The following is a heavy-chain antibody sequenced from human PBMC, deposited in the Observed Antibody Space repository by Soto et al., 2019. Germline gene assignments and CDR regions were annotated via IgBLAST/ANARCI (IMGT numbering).Heavy chain of an antibody. D-gene: IGHD3-3*01. CDR1: GYTFTGYY. CDR3: ARGRAVNVLRFLEWLLFFDY. CDR2: INPNSGGT. V-gene: IGHV1-2*02. J-gene: IGHJ4*02. Sequence: ASVKVSCKASGYTFTGYYMHWVRQAPGQGLEWMGWINPNSGGTNYARKFQGRVTMTRDTSISTAYMELSRLRSDDTAVYYCARGRAVNVLRFLEWLLFFDYWGQGTLVTVSS.